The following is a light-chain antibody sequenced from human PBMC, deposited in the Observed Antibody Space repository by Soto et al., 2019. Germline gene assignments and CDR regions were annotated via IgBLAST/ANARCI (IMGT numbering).Light chain of an antibody. CDR2: RND. CDR1: SSNIGSNY. J-gene: IGLJ2*01. CDR3: AAWDDSLTRPV. Sequence: QSVLTQPPSASGTPGQRVTITCSGSSSNIGSNYVYWYQQLPGTAPQHLIYRNDHRPSGVPDRFSGAKSGTSASLAISGLRSEDEEDYYCAAWDDSLTRPVFGGGTKLTVL. V-gene: IGLV1-47*01.